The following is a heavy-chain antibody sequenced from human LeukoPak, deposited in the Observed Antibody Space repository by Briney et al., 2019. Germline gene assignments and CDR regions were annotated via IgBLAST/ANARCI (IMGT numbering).Heavy chain of an antibody. V-gene: IGHV3-23*01. Sequence: PGGSLRLSCAASGFTFSDHYIDWVRQAPGKGLEWVSGISGSGGRIYYADSVKGRFTIPRDNSKNTLYLQMNSLRVEDTAIYYCAKQTTVTSPLDYWGQGTLVTVSS. CDR3: AKQTTVTSPLDY. CDR2: ISGSGGRI. CDR1: GFTFSDHY. J-gene: IGHJ4*02. D-gene: IGHD4-17*01.